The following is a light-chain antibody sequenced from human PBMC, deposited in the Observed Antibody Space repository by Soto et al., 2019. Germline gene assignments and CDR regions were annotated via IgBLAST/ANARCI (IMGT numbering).Light chain of an antibody. J-gene: IGKJ4*01. Sequence: IQMTQSPSTLSGSLRGILSITFRSSQSISSWLAWYQQKPGKAPKLLIFDASSLESGTPSRFSGRRSGTQFTLTINGLQPDDFATYYCQQYDNYKPLTFGGGTKVDIK. CDR2: DAS. CDR1: QSISSW. V-gene: IGKV1-5*01. CDR3: QQYDNYKPLT.